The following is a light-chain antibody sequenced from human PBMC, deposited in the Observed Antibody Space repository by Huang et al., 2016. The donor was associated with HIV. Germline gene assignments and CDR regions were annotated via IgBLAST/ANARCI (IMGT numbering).Light chain of an antibody. CDR2: DTS. Sequence: IVLTQSPATLSWYPGERVTLSCRASQSVGNYIAWYQQPPGQSPKLLIYDTSHRATGTPVRCSGSGSGTDFTLTISSLESEDFAVYYCQQRSSGVTFGGGTKVQVK. J-gene: IGKJ4*01. CDR3: QQRSSGVT. CDR1: QSVGNY. V-gene: IGKV3-11*01.